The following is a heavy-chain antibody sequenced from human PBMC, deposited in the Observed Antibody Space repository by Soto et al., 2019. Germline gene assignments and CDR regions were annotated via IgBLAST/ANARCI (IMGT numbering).Heavy chain of an antibody. CDR1: GFTFSSYS. CDR3: ARDQPRQPYCGGDCYSRMVY. V-gene: IGHV3-48*01. Sequence: GGSLRLSCAASGFTFSSYSMNWVRQAPGKGLEWVSYISSSSSTIYYADSVKGRFTISRDNAKNSLYLQMNSLRAEDTAVYYCARDQPRQPYCGGDCYSRMVYWGQGTLVTVSS. CDR2: ISSSSSTI. D-gene: IGHD2-21*01. J-gene: IGHJ4*02.